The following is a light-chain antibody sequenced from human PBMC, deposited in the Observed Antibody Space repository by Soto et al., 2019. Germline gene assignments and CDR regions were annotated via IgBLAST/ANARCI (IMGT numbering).Light chain of an antibody. CDR2: DAS. CDR1: QSISSW. Sequence: ISQSPSTLSASEGGRVTITCRAIQSISSWLAWYQQKPGKAPKLLIYDASSLESGVPSRFSGIGYGTAGTINLSSLQPEDFETYYGQQSTRFPRTFGQGTKVEIK. J-gene: IGKJ1*01. CDR3: QQSTRFPRT. V-gene: IGKV1-5*01.